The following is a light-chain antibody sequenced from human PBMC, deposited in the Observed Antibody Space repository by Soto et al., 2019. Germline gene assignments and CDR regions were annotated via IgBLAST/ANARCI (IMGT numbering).Light chain of an antibody. CDR3: HQYGSSPWT. Sequence: EIVLTQSPGTLSLSPGERATLSCRASQSVSSSYLAWYQQKPGQAPRPLIYGASSRAIGIPDRFSGSGSGTDFTLTISRLEPEDFAVYYCHQYGSSPWTCGQGTKVEIK. V-gene: IGKV3-20*01. CDR2: GAS. J-gene: IGKJ1*01. CDR1: QSVSSSY.